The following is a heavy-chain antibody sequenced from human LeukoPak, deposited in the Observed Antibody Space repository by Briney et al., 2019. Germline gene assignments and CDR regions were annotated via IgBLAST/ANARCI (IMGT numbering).Heavy chain of an antibody. CDR3: ARGPEYGSTPAGEFHI. J-gene: IGHJ3*02. V-gene: IGHV3-30-3*01. CDR2: ISFVVLNK. Sequence: GRSPRLSCAPSGYTFSTYTLRCVPEARGEGREWVAVISFVVLNKYSADSMQGRFTVSRDNSKDTMYLQMNSLRVEDTAVFYCARGPEYGSTPAGEFHIWGQGTMVTVSS. CDR1: GYTFSTYT. D-gene: IGHD1-14*01.